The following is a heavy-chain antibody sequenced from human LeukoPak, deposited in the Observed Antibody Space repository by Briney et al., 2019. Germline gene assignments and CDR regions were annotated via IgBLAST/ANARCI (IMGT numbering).Heavy chain of an antibody. J-gene: IGHJ6*03. CDR2: ISGSGGST. V-gene: IGHV3-23*01. CDR3: ATALVRASTYMDV. Sequence: PGGSLRLSCAASGFTFSSYVMSWVRQAPGKGLEWVSGISGSGGSTYYADSVKGRFTISRDNSKNTLYLQMNNLRAEDTAVYYCATALVRASTYMDVWGKGTTVTVSS. CDR1: GFTFSSYV. D-gene: IGHD1-1*01.